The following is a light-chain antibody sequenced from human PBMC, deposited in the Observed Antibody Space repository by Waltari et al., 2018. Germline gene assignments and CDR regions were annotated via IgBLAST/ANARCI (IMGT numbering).Light chain of an antibody. CDR2: DAS. CDR3: QQTYDTPRT. Sequence: DIQMTQSPSSLSASVGDKVTITCHTSQSISTYLNWYHQKPGKAPTGLIYDASTLQSAVPSRFSGSGSGTDFTLTISSLQPEDFATYYCQQTYDTPRTFGQGTKVDIK. J-gene: IGKJ1*01. V-gene: IGKV1-39*01. CDR1: QSISTY.